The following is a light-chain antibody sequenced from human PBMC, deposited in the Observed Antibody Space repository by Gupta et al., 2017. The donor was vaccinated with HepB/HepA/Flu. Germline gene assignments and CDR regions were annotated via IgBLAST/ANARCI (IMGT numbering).Light chain of an antibody. Sequence: IVLTQSPGTLSLSPGERATVSCRASQNLTRNYLAWYQHKPGQAPRLLVYGASTTATGIPDRFRGSGSGTDFSLSISRLEPEDFAAYYCQQYGTSPGLTFGGGTKGE. CDR2: GAS. V-gene: IGKV3-20*01. CDR1: QNLTRNY. J-gene: IGKJ4*01. CDR3: QQYGTSPGLT.